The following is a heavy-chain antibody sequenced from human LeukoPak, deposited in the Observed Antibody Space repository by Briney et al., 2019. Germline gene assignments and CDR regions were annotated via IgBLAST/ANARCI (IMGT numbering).Heavy chain of an antibody. CDR3: GRAGVVAITTGYGVDV. D-gene: IGHD2-15*01. V-gene: IGHV3-74*01. CDR1: GFTFSSYW. Sequence: GGSLRLSCVASGFTFSSYWIHWVRQAPGKGLVWVSRINGDGGSTDYADSVKGRFTISRDNSNNTVSLQVNSLRAEDTAVYFCGRAGVVAITTGYGVDVWGQGTAVTVSS. CDR2: INGDGGST. J-gene: IGHJ6*02.